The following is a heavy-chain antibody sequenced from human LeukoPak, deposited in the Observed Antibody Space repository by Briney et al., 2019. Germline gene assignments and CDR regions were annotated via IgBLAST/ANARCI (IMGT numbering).Heavy chain of an antibody. Sequence: PGGSLRLSCAASGFTFSSYEMNWVRQAPGKGLEWVANIKQDGSEKYYVDSVKGRFTISRDNAKNPLYLQMNSLRAEDTAVYYCARDSSSSWDFDYWGQGTLVTVSS. D-gene: IGHD6-13*01. V-gene: IGHV3-7*01. CDR2: IKQDGSEK. CDR1: GFTFSSYE. J-gene: IGHJ4*02. CDR3: ARDSSSSWDFDY.